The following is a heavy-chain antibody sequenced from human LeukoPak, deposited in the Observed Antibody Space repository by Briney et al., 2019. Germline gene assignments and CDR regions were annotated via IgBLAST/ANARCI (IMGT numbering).Heavy chain of an antibody. Sequence: SETLSPTCIVSGDSITNHYWSLIRRPPGKGLEWIGYIYYNGIINYNPSLKSRVTISVDTSRNQFSMKLNSETAADTAVYYCAGSGGLANTGAVFDYWGQGTLVTVSS. CDR2: IYYNGII. CDR1: GDSITNHY. J-gene: IGHJ4*02. V-gene: IGHV4-59*11. D-gene: IGHD3-10*01. CDR3: AGSGGLANTGAVFDY.